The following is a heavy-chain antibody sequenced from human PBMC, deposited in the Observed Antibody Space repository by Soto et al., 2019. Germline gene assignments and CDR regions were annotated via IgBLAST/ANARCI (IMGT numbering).Heavy chain of an antibody. J-gene: IGHJ4*02. CDR1: GFTFSSYG. Sequence: PEGYLRLSCAASGFTFSSYGMHWVRQAPGKGLEWVAVIWYDGSNKYYADSVKGRFTISRDNSKNTLYLQMNSLRAEDTAVYYCARDAHYDILTGPRTLQYRGQGTLVTSPQ. CDR3: ARDAHYDILTGPRTLQY. CDR2: IWYDGSNK. D-gene: IGHD3-9*01. V-gene: IGHV3-33*01.